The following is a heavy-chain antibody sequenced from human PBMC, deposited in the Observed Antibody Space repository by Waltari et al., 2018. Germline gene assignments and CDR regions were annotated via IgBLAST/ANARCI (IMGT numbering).Heavy chain of an antibody. CDR1: GASISSYY. Sequence: QVQLQESGPGLVKPSETLSLTCTVSGASISSYYWSWIRQPPGKGLEWIGYIYYSGSTNYNPSLKSRVTISVDTSKNQFSLKLSSVTAADTAVYYCARVIGYYLDYWGQGTLVTVSS. CDR2: IYYSGST. J-gene: IGHJ4*02. CDR3: ARVIGYYLDY. D-gene: IGHD3-22*01. V-gene: IGHV4-59*01.